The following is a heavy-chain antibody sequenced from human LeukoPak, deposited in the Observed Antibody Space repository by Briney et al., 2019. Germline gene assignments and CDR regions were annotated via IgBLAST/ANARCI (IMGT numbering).Heavy chain of an antibody. V-gene: IGHV4-4*02. D-gene: IGHD2-8*01. J-gene: IGHJ4*02. CDR1: ISSGDW. CDR3: TKNGAYTLDY. Sequence: SGTLSLTCAISSGDWWSWVRQPPGKGLEWIGEIHHSGITNYNPSLKSRVTVSLDKSKNQFSLKLTSVTAADTAVYYCTKNGAYTLDYWGQGTLVTVPS. CDR2: IHHSGIT.